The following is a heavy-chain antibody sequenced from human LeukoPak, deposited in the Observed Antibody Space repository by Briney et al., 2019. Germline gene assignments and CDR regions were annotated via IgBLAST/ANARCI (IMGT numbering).Heavy chain of an antibody. V-gene: IGHV3-13*04. J-gene: IGHJ5*02. D-gene: IGHD7-27*01. CDR3: VRGGVWGLSSNWLEA. Sequence: GGSLRLSCAASGFTFSSHDMHWVSQAAGKGLEWVSGFIPAGDRYYAESVKGRFTISRENAKSSLYLEMNSLRVGDTAVYYCVRGGVWGLSSNWLEAWGQGTLVVVSS. CDR2: FIPAGDR. CDR1: GFTFSSHD.